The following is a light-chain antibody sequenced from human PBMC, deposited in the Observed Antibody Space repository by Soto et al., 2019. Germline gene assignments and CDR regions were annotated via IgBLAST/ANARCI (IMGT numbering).Light chain of an antibody. CDR1: QTVSRN. Sequence: EITVTRSPGTXCFLQAERATRTCRASQTVSRNLAWYKKRPRKAKXLXXXDIYNTDNGVQDRFSGTGSEKEFTLTIRILQSEDFGVYYCQQNYKGRRITFGEGTRLEN. J-gene: IGKJ5*01. CDR3: QQNYKGRRIT. CDR2: DIY. V-gene: IGKV3-15*01.